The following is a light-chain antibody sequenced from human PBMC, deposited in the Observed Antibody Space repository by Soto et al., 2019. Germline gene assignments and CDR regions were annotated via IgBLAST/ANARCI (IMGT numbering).Light chain of an antibody. Sequence: EIVMTQSPATLSVSTGERATLSCRASQSVSSNLAWYQQKPGQAPRLLIYGASTRATGIPARFSGSGSGTEFTLTISSLQSEDFAVSYCQQYNNWPRSFGPGTKVDIK. V-gene: IGKV3-15*01. CDR3: QQYNNWPRS. CDR2: GAS. CDR1: QSVSSN. J-gene: IGKJ3*01.